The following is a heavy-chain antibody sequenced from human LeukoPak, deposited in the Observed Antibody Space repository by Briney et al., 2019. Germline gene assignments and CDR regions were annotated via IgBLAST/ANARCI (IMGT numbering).Heavy chain of an antibody. CDR2: ISSSGSTI. V-gene: IGHV3-48*03. Sequence: SGGSLRLSCAAPGFTFSSYEMNWVRQAPGKGLEWVSYISSSGSTIYYADSVKGRFTISRDNAKNSLYLQMNSLRAEDTAVYYCATKRGEPIVVFRARYWYFDLWGRGTLVTVS. CDR1: GFTFSSYE. CDR3: ATKRGEPIVVFRARYWYFDL. D-gene: IGHD2-21*01. J-gene: IGHJ2*01.